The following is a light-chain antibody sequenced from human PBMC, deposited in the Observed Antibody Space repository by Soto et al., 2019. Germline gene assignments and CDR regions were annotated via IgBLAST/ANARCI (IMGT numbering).Light chain of an antibody. J-gene: IGKJ1*01. CDR1: QSVSSN. V-gene: IGKV3-15*01. CDR3: QQYNNWPWT. Sequence: EIVMTQSPATLSVSPGERTTVSCRASQSVSSNLARYQQKPGQAPRLLIYGASTRATGIPARFSGSGSGTEFTLTISSLLSEDFAVYYCQQYNNWPWTFGQGTKVEIK. CDR2: GAS.